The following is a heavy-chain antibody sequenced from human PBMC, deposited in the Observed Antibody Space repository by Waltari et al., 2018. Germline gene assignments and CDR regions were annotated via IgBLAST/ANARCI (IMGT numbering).Heavy chain of an antibody. CDR3: ARGVAVASFDY. CDR1: GFTFSSYA. D-gene: IGHD6-19*01. V-gene: IGHV3-30*04. CDR2: ISYDGSNK. Sequence: QVQLVESGGGVVQPVRSLRLSCAASGFTFSSYAMHWVRQAPGKGLEWVAVISYDGSNKYYADSVKGRFTISRDNSKNTLYLQMNSLRAEDTAVYYCARGVAVASFDYWGQGTLVTVSS. J-gene: IGHJ4*02.